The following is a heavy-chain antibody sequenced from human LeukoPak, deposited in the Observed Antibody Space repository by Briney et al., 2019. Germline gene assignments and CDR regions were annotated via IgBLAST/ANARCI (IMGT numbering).Heavy chain of an antibody. CDR3: VRSSSWSNFDY. CDR1: GFTFSTSW. CDR2: IKQDGSDI. J-gene: IGHJ4*02. V-gene: IGHV3-7*05. D-gene: IGHD6-13*01. Sequence: GGSLRLSCAASGFTFSTSWMGWVRQAPGKGLEWVANIKQDGSDIKYVDSVEGRFTISRDNAKRSLFLQMNSLSPEDTAVYYCVRSSSWSNFDYWGQGTLVTVSS.